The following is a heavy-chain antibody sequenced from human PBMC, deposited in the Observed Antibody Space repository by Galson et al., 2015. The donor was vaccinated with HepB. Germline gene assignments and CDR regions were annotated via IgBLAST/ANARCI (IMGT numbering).Heavy chain of an antibody. CDR1: GFTFGDYA. D-gene: IGHD6-13*01. CDR3: TRALAAVEGKTLYYFDY. Sequence: SLRLSCAASGFTFGDYAMSWVRQAPGKGLEWVGFIRSKAYGGTTEYAASVKGRFTISRDDSKSIAYLQMNSLKTEDTAVYYCTRALAAVEGKTLYYFDYWGQGTLVTVSS. CDR2: IRSKAYGGTT. V-gene: IGHV3-49*04. J-gene: IGHJ4*02.